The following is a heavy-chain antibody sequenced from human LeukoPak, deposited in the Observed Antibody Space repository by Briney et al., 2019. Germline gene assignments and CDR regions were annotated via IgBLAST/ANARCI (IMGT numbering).Heavy chain of an antibody. CDR1: GFTVSSTY. J-gene: IGHJ4*02. CDR2: ISASGGGT. V-gene: IGHV3-23*01. Sequence: GGSLRLSCAASGFTVSSTYMSWVRQAPGKGLEWVSSISASGGGTYYADSVKGRFAISRDNSKNTLFLQLSSLRADDTAVYHCAKERDGDYVRYTHYWGQGTLVTVSS. D-gene: IGHD4-17*01. CDR3: AKERDGDYVRYTHY.